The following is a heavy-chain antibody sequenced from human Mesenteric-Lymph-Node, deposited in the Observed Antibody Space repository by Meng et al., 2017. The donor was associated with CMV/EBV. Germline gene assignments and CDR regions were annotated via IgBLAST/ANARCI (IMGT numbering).Heavy chain of an antibody. D-gene: IGHD6-13*01. CDR3: AKGEYRKYSSSWYYYYYGMDV. J-gene: IGHJ6*02. Sequence: GGSLRLSFAASGFTFSSYAMSWVRQAPGKGLGWVSAISGSGGSTYYADSVKGRFTISRDNSKNTLYLQMNSLRAEDTAVYYCAKGEYRKYSSSWYYYYYGMDVWGQGTTVTVSS. CDR1: GFTFSSYA. CDR2: ISGSGGST. V-gene: IGHV3-23*01.